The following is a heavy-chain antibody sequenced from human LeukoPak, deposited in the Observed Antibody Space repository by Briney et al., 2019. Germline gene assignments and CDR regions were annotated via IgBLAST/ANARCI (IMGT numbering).Heavy chain of an antibody. CDR3: ALAAAFWSGYYYFDY. Sequence: GSLRLSCAASGFTFSSYAMSWVRQAPGKGLEWVSAISGSGGSTYYADSVKGRFTISRDNSKNTLYLQMNSLRAEDTAVYYCALAAAFWSGYYYFDYWGQGTLVTVSS. J-gene: IGHJ4*02. CDR1: GFTFSSYA. CDR2: ISGSGGST. D-gene: IGHD3-3*01. V-gene: IGHV3-23*01.